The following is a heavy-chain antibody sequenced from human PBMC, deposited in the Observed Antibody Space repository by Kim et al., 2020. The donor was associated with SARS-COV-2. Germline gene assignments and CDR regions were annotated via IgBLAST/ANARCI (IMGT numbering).Heavy chain of an antibody. J-gene: IGHJ6*02. CDR3: ARDPGYSSSWYDNYYYYGMDV. Sequence: SVKVSFKASGGTFSSYAISWVRQAPGQGLEWMGGIIPIFGTANYAQKFQGRVTITADESTSTAYMELSSLRSEDTAVYYCARDPGYSSSWYDNYYYYGMDVWGQGTTVTVSS. CDR2: IIPIFGTA. D-gene: IGHD6-13*01. CDR1: GGTFSSYA. V-gene: IGHV1-69*13.